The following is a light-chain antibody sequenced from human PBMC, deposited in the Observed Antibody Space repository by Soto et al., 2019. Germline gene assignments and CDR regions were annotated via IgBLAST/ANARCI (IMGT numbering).Light chain of an antibody. J-gene: IGKJ5*01. CDR2: DAS. V-gene: IGKV3-15*01. CDR3: QQYNNWPPIT. Sequence: SPPTHSKSPGERATXSCXXXQSISSRLAWYQQKPGQAPRLLIYDASTRATGVPARFSGSGSGTEFTLTISSLQSEDLAVYYCQQYNNWPPITFGQGTRLEIK. CDR1: QSISSR.